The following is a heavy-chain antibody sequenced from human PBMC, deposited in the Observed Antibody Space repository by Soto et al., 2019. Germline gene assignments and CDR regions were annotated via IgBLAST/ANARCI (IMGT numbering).Heavy chain of an antibody. CDR3: AKDSNKYSSSLRGRYFDY. CDR1: GFTFSSYA. V-gene: IGHV3-23*01. J-gene: IGHJ4*02. D-gene: IGHD4-4*01. CDR2: ISGSGGST. Sequence: LRLSCAASGFTFSSYAMSWVRQAPGKGLEWVSAISGSGGSTYYADSVKGRFTISRDNSKNTLYLQMNSLGAEDTAVYYCAKDSNKYSSSLRGRYFDYWGQGIEVTVSS.